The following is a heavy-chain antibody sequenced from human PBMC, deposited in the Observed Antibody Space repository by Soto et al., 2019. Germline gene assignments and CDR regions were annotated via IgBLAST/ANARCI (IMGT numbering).Heavy chain of an antibody. CDR1: GYTFTSYA. D-gene: IGHD6-19*01. CDR3: ASTAYSSGWADY. CDR2: VSGDSGNT. Sequence: QVQLVQSGAEVKKPGASVKVSCKASGYTFTSYAIQWVRQASGQRLEWMGWVSGDSGNTKYSQKFQGRVTITRDTSARTAYMELTSLTSGDTAVYYCASTAYSSGWADYWGQGTPVTVSS. J-gene: IGHJ4*02. V-gene: IGHV1-3*01.